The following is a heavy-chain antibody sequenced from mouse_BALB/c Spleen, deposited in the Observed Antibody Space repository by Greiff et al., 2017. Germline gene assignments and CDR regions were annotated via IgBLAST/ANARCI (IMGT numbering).Heavy chain of an antibody. J-gene: IGHJ4*01. Sequence: VQLQQSGAELARPGASVKLSCKASGYTFTSYWMQWVKQRPGQGLEWIGAIYPGDGDTRYTQKFKGKATLTADKSSSTAYMQLSSLASEDSAVYYCARSGYDYEDAMDDWGQGTSVTVSS. V-gene: IGHV1-87*01. D-gene: IGHD2-4*01. CDR2: IYPGDGDT. CDR1: GYTFTSYW. CDR3: ARSGYDYEDAMDD.